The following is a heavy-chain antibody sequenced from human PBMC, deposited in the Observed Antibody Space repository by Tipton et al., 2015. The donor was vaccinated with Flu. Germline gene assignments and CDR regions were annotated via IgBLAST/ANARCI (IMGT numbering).Heavy chain of an antibody. J-gene: IGHJ4*02. CDR3: ATPNEGIYPYFDH. Sequence: QLVQSGGGVVQPGRSLRLSCAASGFAFSSYGIHWVRQAPGKGPQWVSYISSSGSVKFYADSVKGRFTVSRDNAKNSLYLDMNSLRAEDAAVYYCATPNEGIYPYFDHWGQGTLVTVSS. CDR2: ISSSGSVK. D-gene: IGHD5/OR15-5a*01. V-gene: IGHV3-48*04. CDR1: GFAFSSYG.